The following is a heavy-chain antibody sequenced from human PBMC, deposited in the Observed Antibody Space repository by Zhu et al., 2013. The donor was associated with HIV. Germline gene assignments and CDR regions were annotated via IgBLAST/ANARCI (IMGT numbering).Heavy chain of an antibody. CDR2: ISPYTGKA. CDR1: GYSFTHYG. V-gene: IGHV1-18*01. CDR3: TRGGYCTDTSCYSAGLLGLYSMDV. D-gene: IGHD2-8*02. Sequence: QAQLVQSGAEVKKPGASVNVSCQASGYSFTHYGIIWVRQAPGQGLEWMGLISPYTGKADYEQKLQGRVTLTADTSTTTAYMELRSLRSDDTAVYYCTRGGYCTDTSCYSAGLLGLYSMDVWGQGTTGHRLL. J-gene: IGHJ6*01.